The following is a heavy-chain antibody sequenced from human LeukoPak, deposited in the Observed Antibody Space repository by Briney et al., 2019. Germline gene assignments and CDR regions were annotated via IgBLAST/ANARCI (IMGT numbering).Heavy chain of an antibody. D-gene: IGHD3-16*01. Sequence: GGSLSLSCGASGFTFSNFAMHWVRQAPGKGQEWVAVISYDGDNEYYADSVKGQFTISRDNSKDRLYLQMNSLRPEDTAMYYCARVRGGRSWYYYGMDVWGRGTTVTVSS. V-gene: IGHV3-30-3*01. CDR2: ISYDGDNE. J-gene: IGHJ6*02. CDR1: GFTFSNFA. CDR3: ARVRGGRSWYYYGMDV.